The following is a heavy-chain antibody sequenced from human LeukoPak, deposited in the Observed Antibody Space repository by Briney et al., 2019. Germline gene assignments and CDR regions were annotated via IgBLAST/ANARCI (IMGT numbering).Heavy chain of an antibody. J-gene: IGHJ6*04. Sequence: PGGSLRLSCAASGFTFSNYEMNWVRQAPGKGLEWVSYISSSGSTIYYADSVKGRFTISRNNAKNSLYLQMNSLRAEDTAVYYCAELGITMIGGVWGKGTTVTISS. CDR2: ISSSGSTI. CDR3: AELGITMIGGV. D-gene: IGHD3-10*02. CDR1: GFTFSNYE. V-gene: IGHV3-48*03.